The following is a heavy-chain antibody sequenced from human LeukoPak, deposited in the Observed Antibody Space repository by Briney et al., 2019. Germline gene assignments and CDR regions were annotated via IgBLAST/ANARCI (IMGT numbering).Heavy chain of an antibody. CDR2: IYYSGSS. D-gene: IGHD5-12*01. J-gene: IGHJ6*03. V-gene: IGHV4-39*01. CDR1: GGSISSSSHY. CDR3: ARLPAITTYYYYYMDV. Sequence: SETLSLTCAVSGGSISSSSHYWSWIPQAPGKRLECIGTIYYSGSSYYNPSLKSRVTMSVDTSKNQFSLRLSSVTAADTAVYYCARLPAITTYYYYYMDVWGQGTRVTVSS.